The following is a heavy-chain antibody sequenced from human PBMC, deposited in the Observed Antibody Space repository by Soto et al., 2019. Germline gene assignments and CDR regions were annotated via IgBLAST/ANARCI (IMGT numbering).Heavy chain of an antibody. J-gene: IGHJ1*01. CDR3: ASIEMATTGAEYFQH. Sequence: QVPLVESGGGLVQPGGSLRLSCAASGFTFSDYYMSWIRQAPGKGLEWVSYISSSGSTIYYADSVKGRFTISRDNAKNSLYLQMNSLRAEDTAVYYCASIEMATTGAEYFQHWGQGTLVTVSS. CDR2: ISSSGSTI. CDR1: GFTFSDYY. V-gene: IGHV3-11*01. D-gene: IGHD5-12*01.